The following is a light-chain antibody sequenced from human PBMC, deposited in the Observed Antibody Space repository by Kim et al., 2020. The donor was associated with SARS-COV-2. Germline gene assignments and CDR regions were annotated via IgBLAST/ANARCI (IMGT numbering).Light chain of an antibody. CDR2: GAA. CDR3: QQYNDWPPLT. J-gene: IGKJ4*02. CDR1: RSVSSN. V-gene: IGKV3-15*01. Sequence: SPGEKAAPSCRAGRSVSSNLAWYQQKPGQTPSLLMIGAATRATGIPARFSGSGSGTEFTLTISSLQYEDFAVYYCQQYNDWPPLTFGGGTKVDIK.